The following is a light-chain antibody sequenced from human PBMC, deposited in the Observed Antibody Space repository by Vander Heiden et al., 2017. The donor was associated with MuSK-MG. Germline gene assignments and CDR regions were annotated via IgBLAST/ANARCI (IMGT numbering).Light chain of an antibody. J-gene: IGKJ4*01. CDR2: GAS. V-gene: IGKV1-27*01. Sequence: DIQMTQSPSSLSASVGDRVTITCRASQGISSYLAWYQQKPGKAPKLLIYGASTLQSGVPSRFSGSGSGTDFTLTINSLQPEDVATYYCQKYNSAPPLTFGGGTKVEIK. CDR1: QGISSY. CDR3: QKYNSAPPLT.